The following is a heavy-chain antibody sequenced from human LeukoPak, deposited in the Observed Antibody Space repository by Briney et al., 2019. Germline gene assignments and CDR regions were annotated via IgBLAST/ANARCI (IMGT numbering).Heavy chain of an antibody. CDR2: ISSSSSYI. V-gene: IGHV3-21*04. D-gene: IGHD5-24*01. J-gene: IGHJ4*02. Sequence: GGSLRLSCAASGFTFSSYSMNWVRQAPGKGLEWVSSISSSSSYIYYADSVKGRFTISRDNAKNSLYLQMNSLRAEDTAVYYCARDSEMATTPFDHWGQGTLVTVSS. CDR3: ARDSEMATTPFDH. CDR1: GFTFSSYS.